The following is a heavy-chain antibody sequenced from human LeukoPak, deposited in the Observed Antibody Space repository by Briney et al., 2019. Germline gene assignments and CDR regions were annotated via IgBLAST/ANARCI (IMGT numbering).Heavy chain of an antibody. V-gene: IGHV4-34*01. Sequence: PSETLSLTCAVYGGSFSGYYWSWIRQPPGKGLELIGEINHSGSTNYNPSLKRRVTISVDTSKNQFSLQLSSVTAADTAVYYCARAVYSSSWYGSDCWGQGTLVTVSS. CDR1: GGSFSGYY. CDR2: INHSGST. CDR3: ARAVYSSSWYGSDC. D-gene: IGHD6-13*01. J-gene: IGHJ4*02.